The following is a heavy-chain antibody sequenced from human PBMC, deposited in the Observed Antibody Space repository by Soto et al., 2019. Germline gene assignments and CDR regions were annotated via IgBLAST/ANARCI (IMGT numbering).Heavy chain of an antibody. Sequence: SQTLSLTCAISGDSVSDNSAAWSWIRQSPSRGLEWLGRTYYRSKWYNEYAVSVKSRITISPDTSKNQFSLQLNSVTPEDTAVYYCARKGAHYFDSWGQGTLVTVSS. CDR1: GDSVSDNSAA. CDR3: ARKGAHYFDS. CDR2: TYYRSKWYN. V-gene: IGHV6-1*01. D-gene: IGHD3-16*01. J-gene: IGHJ4*02.